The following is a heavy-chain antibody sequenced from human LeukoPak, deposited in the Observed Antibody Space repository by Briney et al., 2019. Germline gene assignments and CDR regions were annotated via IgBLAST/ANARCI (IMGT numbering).Heavy chain of an antibody. J-gene: IGHJ4*02. CDR2: ISYDGSNK. V-gene: IGHV3-30*04. CDR1: GFTFSSYA. Sequence: GGSLRLSCAASGFTFSSYAMHWVRQAPGKGLEWVAVISYDGSNKYYADSVKGRFTISRVNSKNTLYLQMNSLTTEDTAVYYCANGGYYYVDYWGQGTLVTVSS. D-gene: IGHD5-12*01. CDR3: ANGGYYYVDY.